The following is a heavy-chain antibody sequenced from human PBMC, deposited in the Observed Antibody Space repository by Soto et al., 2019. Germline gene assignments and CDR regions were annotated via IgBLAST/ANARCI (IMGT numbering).Heavy chain of an antibody. D-gene: IGHD3-22*01. V-gene: IGHV3-15*07. CDR2: IKSKTDGGTT. CDR1: GFTFSHAW. CDR3: TTDLTYYYDSSGYSKCPY. Sequence: GGSLRLSCAASGFTFSHAWMNWVRQAPGKGLEWVGRIKSKTDGGTTDYAAPVKGRFTISRDDSKNTLYLQMNSLKTEDTAVYYCTTDLTYYYDSSGYSKCPYWGQGTLVTVSS. J-gene: IGHJ4*02.